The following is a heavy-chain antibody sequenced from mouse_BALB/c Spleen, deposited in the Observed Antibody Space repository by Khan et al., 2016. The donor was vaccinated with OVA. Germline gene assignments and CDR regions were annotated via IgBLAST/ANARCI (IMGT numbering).Heavy chain of an antibody. CDR3: ARPPYFSYTLDY. J-gene: IGHJ4*01. D-gene: IGHD2-10*01. V-gene: IGHV9-3-1*01. Sequence: ESPGKALRRMGWINTYTGEATYTDDFKGRFAFSLETSASTAYLQINNLKNEDTATDFCARPPYFSYTLDYWGQGTSVTVSS. CDR2: INTYTGEA.